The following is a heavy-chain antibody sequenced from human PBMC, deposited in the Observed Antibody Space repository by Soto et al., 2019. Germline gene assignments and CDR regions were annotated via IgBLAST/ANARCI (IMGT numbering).Heavy chain of an antibody. CDR2: VNSDGSR. CDR1: GFTFSTYW. Sequence: EVQLVESGGGLVQPGGSLRLSCAASGFTFSTYWMHWVRQIPGKGLEWVSRVNSDGSRYYADPVKGRFTISRDNAWNTVYLEMNRLRDEDTALYYCARGLNNYYGMDVWGQGTTVTVSS. CDR3: ARGLNNYYGMDV. J-gene: IGHJ6*02. V-gene: IGHV3-74*01.